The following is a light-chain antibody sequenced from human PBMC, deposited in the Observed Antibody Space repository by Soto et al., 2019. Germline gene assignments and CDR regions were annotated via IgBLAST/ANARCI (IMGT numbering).Light chain of an antibody. J-gene: IGKJ4*01. CDR2: GSS. V-gene: IGKV3-20*01. Sequence: EIVLTQSPGTLSLSPGERATLSCRASQDVDSNFLAWYQQRPGQAPRLLIYGSSRRATGIPDRFSGSGSGTDFTLTISRVGPDEIAVYFCHQYYSSITFGGGTKVEVK. CDR1: QDVDSNF. CDR3: HQYYSSIT.